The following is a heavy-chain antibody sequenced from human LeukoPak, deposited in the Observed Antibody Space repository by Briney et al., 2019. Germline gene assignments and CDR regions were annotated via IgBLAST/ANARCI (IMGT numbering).Heavy chain of an antibody. CDR3: AKQSFRMVSYFDY. CDR1: GFTFSSYG. V-gene: IGHV3-30*18. J-gene: IGHJ4*02. Sequence: GGSLRLSCAASGFTFSSYGMHWVRQAPGKGLEWVAVIAYHGGAEYYADSVKGRFTISRDNSKNTVDLQLNSLRAEDSAVYYCAKQSFRMVSYFDYWGQGTLVTVSS. CDR2: IAYHGGAE. D-gene: IGHD3-16*02.